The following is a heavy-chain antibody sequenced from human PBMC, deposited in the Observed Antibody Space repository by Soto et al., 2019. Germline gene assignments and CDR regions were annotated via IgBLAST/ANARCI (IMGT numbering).Heavy chain of an antibody. CDR3: ARAEYYYDSPFDY. V-gene: IGHV3-48*02. J-gene: IGHJ4*02. CDR1: GFTFSSYS. D-gene: IGHD3-22*01. Sequence: GGSLRLSCAASGFTFSSYSMNWVRQAPGKGLEWVSYVSSSSSTIYYADSVKGRFTISRDNAKNSLYLQMNSLRDEDTAVYYCARAEYYYDSPFDYWGQGTLVTVSS. CDR2: VSSSSSTI.